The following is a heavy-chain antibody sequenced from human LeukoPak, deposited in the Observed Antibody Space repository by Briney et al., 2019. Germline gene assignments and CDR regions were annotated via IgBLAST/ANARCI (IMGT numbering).Heavy chain of an antibody. D-gene: IGHD3-9*01. CDR1: GFIDSTNY. CDR3: ARRQDDSPLGY. Sequence: GGSLRLSFAACGFIDSTNYMSWVRQAPGKGLEWVSVIYSSGSTDYADSVKGRFTISRDTSENTVYLQMNSLRADDTAVYYCARRQDDSPLGYWGQGTLVTVSS. CDR2: IYSSGST. V-gene: IGHV3-53*01. J-gene: IGHJ4*02.